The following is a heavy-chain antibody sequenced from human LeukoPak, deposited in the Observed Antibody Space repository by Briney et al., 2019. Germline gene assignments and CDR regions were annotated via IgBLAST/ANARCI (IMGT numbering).Heavy chain of an antibody. CDR3: ARHWGGHSGTYSNWFDP. D-gene: IGHD1-26*01. V-gene: IGHV4-34*01. CDR2: IYYSGST. J-gene: IGHJ5*02. Sequence: PSETLSLTCAVYGGSFSGYYWSWIRQPPGKGLEWIASIYYSGSTYYNPSLKSRVTISVDTSKNQFSLNLSSLTAADTAVYYCARHWGGHSGTYSNWFDPWGQGTLITVSS. CDR1: GGSFSGYY.